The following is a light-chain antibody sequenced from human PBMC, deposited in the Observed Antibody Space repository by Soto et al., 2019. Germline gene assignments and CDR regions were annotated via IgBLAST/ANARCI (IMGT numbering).Light chain of an antibody. CDR1: QTVSSNY. CDR3: QQYDGSPRT. V-gene: IGKV3-20*01. Sequence: EIVLTQSPGTLSLSPGERATLSWRASQTVSSNYFAWYQQKPRQAPRLLIYGVFNRATDIPDRFSGSGSGTDFTLTISRLEPEDFAMYYCQQYDGSPRTFGQGTKVDI. CDR2: GVF. J-gene: IGKJ1*01.